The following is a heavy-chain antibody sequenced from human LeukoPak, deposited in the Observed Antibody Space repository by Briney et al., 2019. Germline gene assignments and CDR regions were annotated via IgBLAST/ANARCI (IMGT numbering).Heavy chain of an antibody. CDR2: INPNSGGT. V-gene: IGHV1-2*02. D-gene: IGHD3-3*01. CDR1: GYTFTGYC. CDR3: ARPLRYYDFWSGYYH. J-gene: IGHJ4*02. Sequence: VPSVTVSFTASGYTFTGYCMHWVRQAPGQGIEWMGWINPNSGGTNYAQKFQGRVTMTRDTSISTAYIELSRLRSDDTAVYYCARPLRYYDFWSGYYHWGQGTLVTVSS.